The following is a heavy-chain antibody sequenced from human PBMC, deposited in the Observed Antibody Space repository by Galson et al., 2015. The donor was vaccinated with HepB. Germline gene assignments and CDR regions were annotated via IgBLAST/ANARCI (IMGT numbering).Heavy chain of an antibody. D-gene: IGHD2-15*01. CDR2: MNPNSGNT. J-gene: IGHJ6*02. Sequence: SVKVSCKASGYTFTSYDINWVRQATGQGLEWMGWMNPNSGNTGYAQKFQGRVTMTRNTSISTAYMGLSSLRSEDTAVYYCARDVVLIHYYGMDVWGQGTTVTVSS. CDR3: ARDVVLIHYYGMDV. V-gene: IGHV1-8*01. CDR1: GYTFTSYD.